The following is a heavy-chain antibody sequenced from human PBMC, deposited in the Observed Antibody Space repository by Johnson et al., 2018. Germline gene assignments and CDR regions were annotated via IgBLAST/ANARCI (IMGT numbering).Heavy chain of an antibody. CDR2: INWNGDNT. CDR1: GFTFDAYG. Sequence: VQLVESGGGVVRPGGSLRLSCAASGFTFDAYGMSWVREAPGKGLEWVSGINWNGDNTGYADSVKGRFTISRDNAKNSLYLQMNSLRAEDAAVYYCARDRWGRRGYYYYYGMDVWGQGPTVTVS. J-gene: IGHJ6*02. CDR3: ARDRWGRRGYYYYYGMDV. D-gene: IGHD3-16*01. V-gene: IGHV3-20*04.